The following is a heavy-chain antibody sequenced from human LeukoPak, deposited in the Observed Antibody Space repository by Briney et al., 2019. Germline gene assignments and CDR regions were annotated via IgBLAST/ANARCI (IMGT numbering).Heavy chain of an antibody. J-gene: IGHJ3*02. CDR1: GFTFSSYG. D-gene: IGHD3-22*01. CDR2: TRNKANSYTT. Sequence: PGGSLRLSCAASGFTFSSYGMHWVRQAPGKGLEWVGRTRNKANSYTTEYAASVKGRFTISRDDSKNSLYLQMNSLKTEDTAVYYCARTRRSSGYLDAFDIWGQGTMVTVSS. CDR3: ARTRRSSGYLDAFDI. V-gene: IGHV3-72*01.